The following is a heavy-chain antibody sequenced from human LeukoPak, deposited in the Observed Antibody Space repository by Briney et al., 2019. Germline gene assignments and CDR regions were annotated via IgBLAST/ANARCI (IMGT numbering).Heavy chain of an antibody. Sequence: SQTLSLTCTVSGGSISSGGYYWSWIRQHPGKGLEWIGYVYYSGSTYYNPSLKSRVTISVDTSKNQFSLKLSSVTAADTAVYYCARARHYYDSSGYPPNWFDPWGQGTLVTVSS. CDR2: VYYSGST. D-gene: IGHD3-22*01. J-gene: IGHJ5*02. CDR1: GGSISSGGYY. V-gene: IGHV4-31*03. CDR3: ARARHYYDSSGYPPNWFDP.